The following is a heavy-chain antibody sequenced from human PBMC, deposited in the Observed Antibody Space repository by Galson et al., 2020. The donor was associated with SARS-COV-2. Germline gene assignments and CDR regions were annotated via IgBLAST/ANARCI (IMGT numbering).Heavy chain of an antibody. CDR1: GFTFSLYS. D-gene: IGHD4-17*01. J-gene: IGHJ4*02. CDR3: AKYGDYPSYHFDH. V-gene: IGHV3-21*01. CDR2: IKSNSGDK. Sequence: GGSLRLSCTASGFTFSLYSLSWVRQSPEKGLEWISYIKSNSGDKQYADSVKGRFTISRDNAKNLVYLEMDSLRPEDTAIYFCAKYGDYPSYHFDHWGQGALVTVSS.